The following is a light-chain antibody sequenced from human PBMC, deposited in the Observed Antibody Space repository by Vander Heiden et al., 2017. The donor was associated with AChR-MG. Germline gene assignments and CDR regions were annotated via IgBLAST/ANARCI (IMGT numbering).Light chain of an antibody. J-gene: IGLJ2*01. Sequence: QSAVTLPPAALGTPGQRVTIPCTCSTSNIGRNYVYWCQQRPGTAPRLLIYRNNQRPSGVPDRFSGSKSGTSASLAISELRSEDEADYYCAAWDDSVGGPRFGGGTKLTVL. CDR1: TSNIGRNY. CDR2: RNN. V-gene: IGLV1-47*01. CDR3: AAWDDSVGGPR.